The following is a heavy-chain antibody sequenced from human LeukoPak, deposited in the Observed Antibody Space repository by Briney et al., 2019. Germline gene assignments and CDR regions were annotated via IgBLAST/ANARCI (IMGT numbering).Heavy chain of an antibody. Sequence: SETLSLTCTVSGGSISSSSYYWGWIRQPPGKGLEWIGSIYYSGSTYYNPSLKSRVTISVDTSKNQFSLKLSSVTAADTAVYYCARGRRDGYSYYYMDVWGQGTTVTISS. V-gene: IGHV4-39*07. J-gene: IGHJ6*03. CDR3: ARGRRDGYSYYYMDV. D-gene: IGHD5-24*01. CDR1: GGSISSSSYY. CDR2: IYYSGST.